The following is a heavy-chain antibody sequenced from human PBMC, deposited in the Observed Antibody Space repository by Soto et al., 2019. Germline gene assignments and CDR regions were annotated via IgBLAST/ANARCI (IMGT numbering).Heavy chain of an antibody. CDR1: GFTFSGSA. Sequence: GGSLRLSCAASGFTFSGSAMHWVRQASGKGLEWVGRIRSKANSYATAYAASVKGRFTISRDGSKNTAYLQMNSLKTEDTAVYYCTRRAAAAAVVPYGMDVWGQGTTVTVSS. CDR3: TRRAAAAAVVPYGMDV. D-gene: IGHD6-13*01. J-gene: IGHJ6*02. V-gene: IGHV3-73*01. CDR2: IRSKANSYAT.